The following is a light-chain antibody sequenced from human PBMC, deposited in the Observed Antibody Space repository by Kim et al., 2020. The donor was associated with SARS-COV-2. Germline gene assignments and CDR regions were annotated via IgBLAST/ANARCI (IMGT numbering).Light chain of an antibody. CDR2: KAS. J-gene: IGKJ1*01. CDR3: QQFNSYST. Sequence: DIQLTQSPSSLSASVGDKVTITCRASQTVGTWLAWYRQRPGKAPELLIYKASTLKNGVPSRFSGYGSGTEFTLTISSLQPDDFATYFCQQFNSYSTFGQGTKVDIK. V-gene: IGKV1-5*03. CDR1: QTVGTW.